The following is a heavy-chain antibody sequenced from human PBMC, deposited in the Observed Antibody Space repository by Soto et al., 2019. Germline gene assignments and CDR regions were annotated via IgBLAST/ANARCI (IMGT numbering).Heavy chain of an antibody. J-gene: IGHJ4*02. CDR2: IYSGGST. V-gene: IGHV3-53*01. D-gene: IGHD3-10*01. Sequence: XGSLRLSCAASGFTVSSNYMSWVRQAPGKGLDWVSVIYSGGSTYYADSVKGRFTISRDNSKNTLYLQMNSLRAEDTAVYYCAREAGYYYYFDYWGQGTLVTVSS. CDR3: AREAGYYYYFDY. CDR1: GFTVSSNY.